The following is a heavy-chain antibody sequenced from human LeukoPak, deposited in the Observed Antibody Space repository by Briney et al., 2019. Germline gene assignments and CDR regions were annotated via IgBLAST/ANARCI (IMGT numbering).Heavy chain of an antibody. J-gene: IGHJ5*02. CDR1: GDSMGNDY. V-gene: IGHV4-4*07. D-gene: IGHD2-2*01. Sequence: SETLSLTCTVSGDSMGNDYWSWIRQSAGKGLEWIGRISTSGSTYYNPSLKSRVTISVDRSKNQFSLKLSSVTAADTAVYYCASSSTSGGWFDPWGQGTLVTVSS. CDR3: ASSSTSGGWFDP. CDR2: ISTSGST.